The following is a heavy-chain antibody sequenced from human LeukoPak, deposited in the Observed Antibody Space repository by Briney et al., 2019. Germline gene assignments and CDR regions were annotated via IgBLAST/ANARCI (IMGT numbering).Heavy chain of an antibody. V-gene: IGHV4-4*07. Sequence: SETLSLTCTVSGGSISSYYWSWIRQPAGKGLEWIGRISTSGRTNYNPSLKSRVTMSVDTSKNQFSLKLNSVTAADTVVYYCARTRLSGMVARLLAYAMDVWGQGTTVTVSS. D-gene: IGHD1-26*01. CDR1: GGSISSYY. CDR2: ISTSGRT. J-gene: IGHJ6*02. CDR3: ARTRLSGMVARLLAYAMDV.